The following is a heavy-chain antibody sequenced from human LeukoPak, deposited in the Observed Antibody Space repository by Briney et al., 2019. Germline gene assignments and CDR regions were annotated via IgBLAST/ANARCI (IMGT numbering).Heavy chain of an antibody. D-gene: IGHD6-13*01. V-gene: IGHV3-23*01. CDR2: ISGSGDST. Sequence: GGSLRLSCVASGFLFTNYAMSWVRQAPGKGLECVSHISGSGDSTYYADCVKGRFTISRDNSKNTLYLQMNSLRAEDTAVYYCAKDRSDSSTWYAGSHWGQGTLVTVSS. CDR1: GFLFTNYA. CDR3: AKDRSDSSTWYAGSH. J-gene: IGHJ4*02.